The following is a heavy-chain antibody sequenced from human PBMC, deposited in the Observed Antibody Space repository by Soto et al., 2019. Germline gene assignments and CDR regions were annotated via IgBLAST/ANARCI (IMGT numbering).Heavy chain of an antibody. D-gene: IGHD3-3*02. V-gene: IGHV4-4*02. CDR3: AARHFWSGPSTDTRLDY. CDR2: ISHSGST. Sequence: PSETLSLTCAVSGDSINSSHWWNWLRHPPGKGLEWSGQISHSGSTNYNPSLTSRVNNSVDKTKNHFSLKLTCVTAADTAVYYCAARHFWSGPSTDTRLDYWGQGTLVTVSS. CDR1: GDSINSSHW. J-gene: IGHJ4*02.